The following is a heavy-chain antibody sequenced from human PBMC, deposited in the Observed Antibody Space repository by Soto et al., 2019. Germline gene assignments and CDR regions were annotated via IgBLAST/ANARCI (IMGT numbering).Heavy chain of an antibody. V-gene: IGHV1-3*01. D-gene: IGHD6-6*01. CDR3: ARDVSSALDY. J-gene: IGHJ4*01. CDR1: GYTFTSNT. Sequence: ASVKVYCKASGYTFTSNTIHWLRQAPGQRPEWVGWISAGSGITKYSQKSQGRVSITRDTSASTAYMELSGLASEDTAVYYCARDVSSALDYWGQGTPVTVSS. CDR2: ISAGSGIT.